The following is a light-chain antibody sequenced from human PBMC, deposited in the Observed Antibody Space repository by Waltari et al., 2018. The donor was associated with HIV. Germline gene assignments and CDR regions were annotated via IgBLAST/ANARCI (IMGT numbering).Light chain of an antibody. Sequence: AVTQPASVSGLPGPSTTISCPGAANDFSLSKFVSWYQQHSGNPPRLILYDVDSRASGVSDRFSGSMSGNTASLTISGLRAEDEGHYYCASFTGDNTVMFGGGTEVTVL. J-gene: IGLJ3*02. CDR2: DVD. CDR1: ANDFSLSKF. CDR3: ASFTGDNTVM. V-gene: IGLV2-14*03.